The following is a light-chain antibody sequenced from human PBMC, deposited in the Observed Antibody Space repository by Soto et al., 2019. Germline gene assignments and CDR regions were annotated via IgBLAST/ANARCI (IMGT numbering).Light chain of an antibody. V-gene: IGLV2-23*02. CDR1: SSDVGSYNL. CDR2: EVS. J-gene: IGLJ1*01. CDR3: CSYAGSSTLV. Sequence: QSVLTQPASVSGSPGQSITISCTGTSSDVGSYNLVSWYQQHPGKAPKLMIYEVSKRPSGVSNRFSGSKSGNTASLTISGLQAEDEDDYYCCSYAGSSTLVFGTGTKVTV.